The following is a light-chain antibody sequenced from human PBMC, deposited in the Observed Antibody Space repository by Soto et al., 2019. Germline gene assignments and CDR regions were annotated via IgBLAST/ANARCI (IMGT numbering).Light chain of an antibody. CDR3: CSYAGSSTGV. J-gene: IGLJ3*02. V-gene: IGLV2-23*01. CDR2: EGN. Sequence: QSALTQPASVSGSPGQSITISCTGTSSDVGSYNLVSWYQQHPGKAPKLMIYEGNERPSGVSNRFSGSKSGNTASLTISGLQAEDEAEYYCCSYAGSSTGVFGGGTKVTVL. CDR1: SSDVGSYNL.